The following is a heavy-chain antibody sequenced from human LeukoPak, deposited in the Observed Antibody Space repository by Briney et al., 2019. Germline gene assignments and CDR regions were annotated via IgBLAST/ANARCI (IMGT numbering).Heavy chain of an antibody. V-gene: IGHV3-21*01. D-gene: IGHD5-24*01. CDR3: TRVGPRRDGYNSDY. Sequence: PGGSLRLSCAASGFTFSSYSMNWVRQAPGKGLEWVSSISSSSSYIYYADSVKGRFTISRDDAKNLLSLQMISLRAEDTAVYYCTRVGPRRDGYNSDYWGQGTLVTVSS. CDR1: GFTFSSYS. CDR2: ISSSSSYI. J-gene: IGHJ4*02.